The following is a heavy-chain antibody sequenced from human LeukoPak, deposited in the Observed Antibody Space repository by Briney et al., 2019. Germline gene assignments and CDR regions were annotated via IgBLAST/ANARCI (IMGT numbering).Heavy chain of an antibody. V-gene: IGHV3-74*01. J-gene: IGHJ3*02. CDR2: INSDGSST. CDR1: GFTFSSYW. CDR3: ARGYGSGSYHDAFDI. Sequence: GGSLRLSCAASGFTFSSYWMHWVRQAPGKGLVWVSRINSDGSSTSYADSVKGRFTISRDNAKNTLYLQMNSLRAEDTAVYYCARGYGSGSYHDAFDIWGRGTMVTVSS. D-gene: IGHD3-10*01.